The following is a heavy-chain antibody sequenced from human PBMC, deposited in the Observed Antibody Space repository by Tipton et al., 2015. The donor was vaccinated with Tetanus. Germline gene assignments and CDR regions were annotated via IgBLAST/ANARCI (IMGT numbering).Heavy chain of an antibody. CDR1: GFIFSSYG. D-gene: IGHD2-15*01. J-gene: IGHJ4*02. V-gene: IGHV3-33*01. CDR2: SWYDGTDK. CDR3: AREADCSGGSCFSGDFDT. Sequence: SGFIFSSYGIHWVRQAPGKGLEWLAVSWYDGTDKYYADSVKGRFTISRDNSKNTLYLQMNSLRAEDTALYYCAREADCSGGSCFSGDFDTWGQGTQVTVPS.